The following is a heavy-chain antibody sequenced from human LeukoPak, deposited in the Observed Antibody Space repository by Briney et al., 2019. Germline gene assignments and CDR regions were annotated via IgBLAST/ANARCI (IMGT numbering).Heavy chain of an antibody. CDR3: ARATYVDFDS. CDR2: IYTSGST. V-gene: IGHV4-61*02. D-gene: IGHD3-10*02. J-gene: IGHJ4*02. CDR1: GGSISSGNYY. Sequence: SETLSLTCTVSGGSISSGNYYWSWIRQPAGKGLEWVGRIYTSGSTNYNPSLKSRVTISVDTSKSQFSLKLSSVIAADTAVYYCARATYVDFDSWGQGTLVTVSS.